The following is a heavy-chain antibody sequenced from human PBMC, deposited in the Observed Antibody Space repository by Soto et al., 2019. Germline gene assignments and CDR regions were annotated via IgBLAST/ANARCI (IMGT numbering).Heavy chain of an antibody. J-gene: IGHJ6*02. CDR2: IIPIFGTA. CDR1: GGTFSSYA. Sequence: SVKVSCKASGGTFSSYAISWVRQAPGQGLEWMGGIIPIFGTANYAQKFQGRVTITADESTSTAYMELSSLRSEDTAVYYCARAPSHDYGDYVDYYYYGMDVWGQGTTVTVS. D-gene: IGHD4-17*01. CDR3: ARAPSHDYGDYVDYYYYGMDV. V-gene: IGHV1-69*13.